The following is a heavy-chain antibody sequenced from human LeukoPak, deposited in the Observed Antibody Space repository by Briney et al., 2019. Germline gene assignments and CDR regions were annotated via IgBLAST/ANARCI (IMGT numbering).Heavy chain of an antibody. CDR3: AKDMGYSSGWYTAFDI. V-gene: IGHV3-9*01. J-gene: IGHJ3*02. CDR1: GFTFDDYG. CDR2: ISWNSGSI. D-gene: IGHD6-19*01. Sequence: GGSLRLSCAASGFTFDDYGMHWVGQAPGNGLEWFSGISWNSGSIGYADSVKGRFTRSRDNAKNSLYLQMNSLRAEDTALYYCAKDMGYSSGWYTAFDIWGQGTMVTVSS.